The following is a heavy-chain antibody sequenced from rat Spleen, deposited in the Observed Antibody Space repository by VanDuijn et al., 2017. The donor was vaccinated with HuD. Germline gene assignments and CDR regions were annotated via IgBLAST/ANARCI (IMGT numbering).Heavy chain of an antibody. CDR1: GFIFSDHY. CDR3: ARHSAAPVYVMDA. J-gene: IGHJ4*01. CDR2: ISYEGSAT. V-gene: IGHV5-22*01. Sequence: EVQLVESDGGLVQPGRSLKLSCAASGFIFSDHYMAWVRQAPKKGLEWVASISYEGSATYYGDSVKGRFTISRDNAKSTLYLQMNSLRSEDTATYYCARHSAAPVYVMDAWGQGASVTVSS. D-gene: IGHD3-1*01.